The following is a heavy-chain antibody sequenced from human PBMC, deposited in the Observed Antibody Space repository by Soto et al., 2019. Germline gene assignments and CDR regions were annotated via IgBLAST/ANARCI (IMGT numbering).Heavy chain of an antibody. CDR1: GGSISSYY. V-gene: IGHV4-59*01. CDR3: ARDTRRIVAAGLDV. D-gene: IGHD1-26*01. CDR2: IYYSGST. J-gene: IGHJ6*02. Sequence: PSETLSLTCTVSGGSISSYYWSWIRQPPGKGLEWIGYIYYSGSTNYNPSLKSRVTISVDTSKNQFSLKLSSVTAADTAVYYCARDTRRIVAAGLDVWGQGTTVTVSS.